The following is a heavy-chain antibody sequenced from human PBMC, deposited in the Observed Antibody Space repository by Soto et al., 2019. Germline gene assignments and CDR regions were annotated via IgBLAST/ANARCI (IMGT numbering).Heavy chain of an antibody. D-gene: IGHD3-10*02. V-gene: IGHV4-30-4*01. CDR2: IYYSGST. CDR1: GGSISSGDYY. CDR3: ASVRGGYYYAMDV. Sequence: SETLSLTCTVSGGSISSGDYYWSWIRQPPGKGLEWIGYIYYSGSTYYNPSLKSRVTISVDTSKNQFSLKLSSVTAADTAVYYCASVRGGYYYAMDVWGQGTTVTVSS. J-gene: IGHJ6*02.